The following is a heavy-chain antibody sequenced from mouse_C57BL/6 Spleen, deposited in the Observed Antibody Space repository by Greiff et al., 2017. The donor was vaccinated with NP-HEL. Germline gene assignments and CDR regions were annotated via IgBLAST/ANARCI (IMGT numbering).Heavy chain of an antibody. Sequence: EVQGVESGGDLVKPGGSLKLSCAASGFTFSSYGMSWVRQTPDKRLAWVATISSGGSYTYYPDSVKGRFTISRDNAKNTLYLQRSSLKSEDTAMYYCARHRLQGNYFDDWGQGTTLTVSS. V-gene: IGHV5-6*01. J-gene: IGHJ2*01. CDR1: GFTFSSYG. CDR3: ARHRLQGNYFDD. CDR2: ISSGGSYT.